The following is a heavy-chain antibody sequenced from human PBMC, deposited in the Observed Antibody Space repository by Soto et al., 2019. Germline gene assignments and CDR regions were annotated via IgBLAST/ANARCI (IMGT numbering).Heavy chain of an antibody. J-gene: IGHJ4*02. V-gene: IGHV3-21*01. D-gene: IGHD2-15*01. CDR1: GFTFSSYS. CDR3: ARDKCGEGDCSGGSCYSCSSLTFDY. Sequence: GGSLRLSCAASGFTFSSYSMNWVRQAPGKGLEWVSSISSSSSYIYYADSVKGRFTISRDNAKNSLYLQMNSLRAEDTAVYYCARDKCGEGDCSGGSCYSCSSLTFDYWGQGTLVTVSS. CDR2: ISSSSSYI.